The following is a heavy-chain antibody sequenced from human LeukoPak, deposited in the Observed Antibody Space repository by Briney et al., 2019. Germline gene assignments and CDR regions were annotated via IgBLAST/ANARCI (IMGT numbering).Heavy chain of an antibody. D-gene: IGHD6-6*01. CDR3: ARDYSSSSFIGYFDY. CDR2: IYYSGST. V-gene: IGHV4-59*01. CDR1: GGSISSYY. Sequence: SETLSLTCTVSGGSISSYYWSWIRQPPGKGLEWTGYIYYSGSTNYNPSLKSRVTISVDTSKNQFSLKLSSVTAADTAVYYCARDYSSSSFIGYFDYWGQGTLVTVSS. J-gene: IGHJ4*02.